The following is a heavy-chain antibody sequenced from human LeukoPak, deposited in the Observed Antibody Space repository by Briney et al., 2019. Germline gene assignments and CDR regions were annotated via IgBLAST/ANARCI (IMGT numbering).Heavy chain of an antibody. V-gene: IGHV2-70*11. CDR3: ARTDSNGYYSDY. Sequence: ESGPTLVNPTQILTLTCTFSGFSLSTSGMCVSWIRQPPGKALEWLARIDWDDDKYYNTSLKTRLTISKDTSKNQVVLTMTNMDPVDTATYYCARTDSNGYYSDYWGQGTLVTVSS. D-gene: IGHD3-22*01. CDR2: IDWDDDK. J-gene: IGHJ4*02. CDR1: GFSLSTSGMC.